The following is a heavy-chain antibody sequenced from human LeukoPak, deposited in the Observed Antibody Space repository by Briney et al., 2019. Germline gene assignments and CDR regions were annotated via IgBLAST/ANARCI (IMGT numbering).Heavy chain of an antibody. CDR3: ATIRRGDIFGYFDF. Sequence: SETLSLTCTVSGGSLSSHFWNWIRQPPGKGLEWIGYMFDSVRTKDNPSLKSRLTLSADTSKNQFSLRLSSVTAADTAVYYCATIRRGDIFGYFDFWGQGIKVTVSS. D-gene: IGHD5-18*01. J-gene: IGHJ4*02. CDR2: MFDSVRT. V-gene: IGHV4-59*11. CDR1: GGSLSSHF.